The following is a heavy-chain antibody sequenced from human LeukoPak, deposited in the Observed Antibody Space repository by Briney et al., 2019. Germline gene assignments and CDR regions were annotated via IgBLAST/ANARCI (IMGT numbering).Heavy chain of an antibody. V-gene: IGHV3-48*04. Sequence: GGSLRLSCAASGFTFSSYSMNWVRQAPGKGLEWVSYISSSRSTIYYADSVKGRFTISRDNAKNSLYLQMNTLRPEDTAVYYCARERQNKDFWSGGDYWGQGTLVTVSS. CDR3: ARERQNKDFWSGGDY. J-gene: IGHJ4*02. CDR2: ISSSRSTI. D-gene: IGHD3-3*01. CDR1: GFTFSSYS.